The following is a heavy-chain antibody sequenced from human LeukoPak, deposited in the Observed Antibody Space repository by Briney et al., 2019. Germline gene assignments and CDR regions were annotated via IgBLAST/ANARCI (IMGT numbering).Heavy chain of an antibody. J-gene: IGHJ4*02. V-gene: IGHV4-34*01. CDR1: GGSFSGYY. D-gene: IGHD3-10*01. CDR2: INHSGST. Sequence: SETLSLTCAVYGGSFSGYYWSWIRQPPGKGLEWIGEINHSGSTNYNPSLKSRVTISVDTSKNQFSLKLSSVTAADTAVYYCAKDMRTYPGRGANDYWGQGTLVTVSS. CDR3: AKDMRTYPGRGANDY.